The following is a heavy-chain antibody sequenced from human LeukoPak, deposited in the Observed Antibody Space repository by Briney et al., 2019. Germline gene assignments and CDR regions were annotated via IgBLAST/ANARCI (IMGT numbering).Heavy chain of an antibody. Sequence: GGSLRLSCAASGFTFDDYAMHWVRQAPGKGLEWVSGISWNSGSIGYADSVKGRFTISRDNAKNSLYLQMNSLRAEDTALYYCAKAQFTSYYIDYWGQGTLVTVSS. D-gene: IGHD2/OR15-2a*01. J-gene: IGHJ4*02. CDR3: AKAQFTSYYIDY. CDR1: GFTFDDYA. V-gene: IGHV3-9*01. CDR2: ISWNSGSI.